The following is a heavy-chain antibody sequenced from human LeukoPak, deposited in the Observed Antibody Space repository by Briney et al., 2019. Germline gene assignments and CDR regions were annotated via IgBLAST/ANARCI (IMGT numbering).Heavy chain of an antibody. J-gene: IGHJ4*02. CDR2: IYHSGST. V-gene: IGHV4-30-2*01. Sequence: PSQTLSLTCAVSGGSISSGGYSWSWIRQPPGKGLEWIGYIYHSGSTYYNPSLKSRVTISVDRSKNQFSLKLSSVTAADTAVYYCARGNGEEGFDYWGQGTLVTVSS. CDR1: GGSISSGGYS. CDR3: ARGNGEEGFDY.